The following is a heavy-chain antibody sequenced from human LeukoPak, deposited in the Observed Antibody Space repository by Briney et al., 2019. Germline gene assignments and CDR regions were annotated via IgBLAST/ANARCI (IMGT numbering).Heavy chain of an antibody. Sequence: ASVKVSCKASGYTFTSYAMHWVRQAPGQRLEWMGWINAGNGNTKYSQEFQGRVTITRDTSASTAYMELSSLRSEDMAVCYCARDQGKWFGEPNWFDPWGQGTLVTVSS. D-gene: IGHD3-10*01. V-gene: IGHV1-3*03. CDR1: GYTFTSYA. CDR3: ARDQGKWFGEPNWFDP. J-gene: IGHJ5*02. CDR2: INAGNGNT.